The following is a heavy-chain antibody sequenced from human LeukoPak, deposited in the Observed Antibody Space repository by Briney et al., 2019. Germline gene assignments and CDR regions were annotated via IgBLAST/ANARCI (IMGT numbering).Heavy chain of an antibody. D-gene: IGHD3-10*01. CDR2: INHSGST. CDR1: GGSFSGYY. Sequence: SETLSLTCAVYGGSFSGYYWSWIRQPPGKGLESIAEINHSGSTNYNPSLKSRVTISVDTSKNQFSLKLSSVTAADTAVYYCTRHLDYYGSGSYEYWGQGTLVTVSS. CDR3: TRHLDYYGSGSYEY. J-gene: IGHJ4*02. V-gene: IGHV4-34*01.